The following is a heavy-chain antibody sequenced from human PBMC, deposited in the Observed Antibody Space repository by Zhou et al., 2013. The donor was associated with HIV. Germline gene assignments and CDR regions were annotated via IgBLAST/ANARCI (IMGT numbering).Heavy chain of an antibody. J-gene: IGHJ4*02. CDR1: GYTFTGYY. Sequence: QVQLVQSGTEMKKSGASMKVSCQTSGYTFTGYYLHWVRQAPGQGLEWMGFIIPNTGGTTYAPKFQGRITLTRDTSISTAYMELNRLTSDDTAVYYCAGDQLRFFDFWGQGTLISVSS. D-gene: IGHD1-1*01. CDR3: AGDQLRFFDF. CDR2: IIPNTGGT. V-gene: IGHV1-2*02.